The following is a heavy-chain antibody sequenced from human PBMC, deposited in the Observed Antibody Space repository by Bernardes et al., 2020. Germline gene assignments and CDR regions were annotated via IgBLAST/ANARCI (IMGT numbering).Heavy chain of an antibody. J-gene: IGHJ4*02. CDR2: ISGSGTNT. CDR3: AKGSFTSFYSGLDY. V-gene: IGHV3-23*01. D-gene: IGHD2-2*02. CDR1: GFTFSSYD. Sequence: GGSLRLSCAASGFTFSSYDMTWVRQAPGKGLEWVSAISGSGTNTFYADSVKGRFTISRDNSKNTLYLQMNSLRAEDTALYYCAKGSFTSFYSGLDYWGQGTLVTVSS.